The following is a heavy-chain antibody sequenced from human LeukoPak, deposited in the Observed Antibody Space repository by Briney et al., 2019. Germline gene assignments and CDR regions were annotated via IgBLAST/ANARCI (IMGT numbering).Heavy chain of an antibody. CDR1: GYTFTSYG. Sequence: ASEKVSCKASGYTFTSYGISWVRQAPGQGLEWMGWISAYNGNANYAQKLQGRVTMATDTSTSTAYMELRSLRSDDTAVYYCARGGCSSTSCRFPVPRAYWFDPWGQGTLVTVSP. CDR2: ISAYNGNA. CDR3: ARGGCSSTSCRFPVPRAYWFDP. D-gene: IGHD2-2*01. J-gene: IGHJ5*02. V-gene: IGHV1-18*01.